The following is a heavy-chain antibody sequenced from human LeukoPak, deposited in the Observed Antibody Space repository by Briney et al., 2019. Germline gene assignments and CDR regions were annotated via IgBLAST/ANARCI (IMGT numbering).Heavy chain of an antibody. CDR3: ARDRCITPLGWFDP. Sequence: SETLSLTCSVSGGSISSYYWSWIRQPPGKGLEWIGYIYYSGSTNYNPSLKSRVTISVDTSKNQFSLKLSSVTAADTAVYYCARDRCITPLGWFDPWGQGTLVTVSS. D-gene: IGHD2-8*01. V-gene: IGHV4-59*01. J-gene: IGHJ5*02. CDR2: IYYSGST. CDR1: GGSISSYY.